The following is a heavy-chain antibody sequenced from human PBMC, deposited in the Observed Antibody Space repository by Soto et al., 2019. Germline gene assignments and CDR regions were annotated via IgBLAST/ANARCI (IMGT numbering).Heavy chain of an antibody. V-gene: IGHV6-1*01. CDR2: TYYRSKWYN. CDR1: GDSVSSNSAA. D-gene: IGHD6-13*01. Sequence: SQTLSLTCAISGDSVSSNSAAWNWIRQSPSRDLEWLGRTYYRSKWYNDYAVSVKSRITINPDTSKNQFSLQLNSVTPEDTAVYYCAREWYSSSWFLQNWFDPWGQGTLVTVSS. J-gene: IGHJ5*02. CDR3: AREWYSSSWFLQNWFDP.